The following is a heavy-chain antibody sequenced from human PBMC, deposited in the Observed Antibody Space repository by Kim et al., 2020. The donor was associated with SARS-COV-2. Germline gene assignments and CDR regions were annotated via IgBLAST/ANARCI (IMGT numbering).Heavy chain of an antibody. D-gene: IGHD3-22*01. Sequence: SETLSLTCTFSGGSFSSSSYYWGWIRQPPGMGLEWFLSSYYSGSTYYNPSLKSRVIISVDTSKNQFSLKLSAVTAADTAVYYGARGKITYSSGYPDAFDIWGQGTMVTVSS. CDR3: ARGKITYSSGYPDAFDI. J-gene: IGHJ3*02. CDR2: SYYSGST. CDR1: GGSFSSSSYY. V-gene: IGHV4-39*07.